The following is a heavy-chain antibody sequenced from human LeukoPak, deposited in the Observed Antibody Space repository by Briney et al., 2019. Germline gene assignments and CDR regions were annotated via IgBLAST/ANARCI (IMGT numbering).Heavy chain of an antibody. CDR1: GFTVSSYW. V-gene: IGHV3-74*01. J-gene: IGHJ4*02. CDR2: INTDGIIT. Sequence: GGSLRLSCAASGFTVSSYWMHWVRQAPGKGLVWVSRINTDGIITTYADSVKGRFTISRDNAKNTLYLQMNSLRAEDTAVYYCARGVGSRDYWGQGTLVTVSS. CDR3: ARGVGSRDY. D-gene: IGHD6-19*01.